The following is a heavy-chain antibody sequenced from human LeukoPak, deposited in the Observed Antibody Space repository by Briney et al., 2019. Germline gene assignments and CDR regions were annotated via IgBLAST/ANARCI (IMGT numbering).Heavy chain of an antibody. D-gene: IGHD3-16*01. CDR1: GESFSNYF. CDR2: IYYSGST. V-gene: IGHV4-59*01. J-gene: IGHJ4*02. CDR3: ARAPGLGGGFDY. Sequence: SETLSLTCAVYGESFSNYFWSWIRQPPGKGLEWIGYIYYSGSTNYNPSLKSRVTISVDTSKNQFSLKLSSVTAADTAVYYCARAPGLGGGFDYWGQGTLVTVSS.